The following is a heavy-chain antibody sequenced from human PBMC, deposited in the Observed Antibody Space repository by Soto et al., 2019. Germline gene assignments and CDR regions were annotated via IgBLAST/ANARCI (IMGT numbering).Heavy chain of an antibody. V-gene: IGHV3-30-3*01. CDR2: ISYDGSNK. D-gene: IGHD6-19*01. Sequence: QVQLVESGGGVVQPGRSLRLSCAASGFTFSSYAMHWVRQAPGKGLEWGAVISYDGSNKYYADSVKGRFTISRDNSKNTLYLQMNSLRAEDTAVYYCARDRFPGSGWTMYYFDYWGQGTLVTVSS. CDR3: ARDRFPGSGWTMYYFDY. CDR1: GFTFSSYA. J-gene: IGHJ4*02.